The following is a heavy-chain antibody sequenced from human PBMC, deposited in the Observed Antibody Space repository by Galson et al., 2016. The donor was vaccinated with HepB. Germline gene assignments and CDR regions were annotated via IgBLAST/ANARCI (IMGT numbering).Heavy chain of an antibody. Sequence: SVKVSCKALGYTFTTYYIHWIRQAPGQGLEWMGIINPNGGSTTFAQRVQGRVTMTRDTSTSTVYIDLSSLGYEDTAVYYCARGYCSATDCYAGLGLDVWGQGTTVIVS. D-gene: IGHD2-2*01. CDR1: GYTFTTYY. V-gene: IGHV1-46*01. CDR3: ARGYCSATDCYAGLGLDV. CDR2: INPNGGST. J-gene: IGHJ6*02.